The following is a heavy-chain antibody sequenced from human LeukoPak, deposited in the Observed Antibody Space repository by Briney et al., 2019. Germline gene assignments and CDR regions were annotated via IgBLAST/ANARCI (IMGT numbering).Heavy chain of an antibody. D-gene: IGHD4-11*01. CDR1: GYFVSSAYY. CDR2: IYSTGST. V-gene: IGHV4-38-2*01. Sequence: PSETLSLTCDASGYFVSSAYYWGWIRQSPGKGLEWIGNIYSTGSTYYNPSLQSRVTISVDASKNQFSLRLSSLTSADRAVYYCASRTTVTNALSFDFWGQGILVTVSS. CDR3: ASRTTVTNALSFDF. J-gene: IGHJ4*02.